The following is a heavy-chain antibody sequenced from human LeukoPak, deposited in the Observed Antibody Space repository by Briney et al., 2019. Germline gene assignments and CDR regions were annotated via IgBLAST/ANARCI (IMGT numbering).Heavy chain of an antibody. CDR1: GGSISTATHY. V-gene: IGHV4-39*01. CDR2: IHYTGIT. Sequence: SETLSLTCTVSGGSISTATHYWAWIRRPPGEGLELIGTIHYTGITYYNPSLKSRVTISVDTSTNQSSLHLESVTAADTAVYHCARQLSGTYQWTFDYWGQGTLVPVSS. J-gene: IGHJ4*02. D-gene: IGHD1-26*01. CDR3: ARQLSGTYQWTFDY.